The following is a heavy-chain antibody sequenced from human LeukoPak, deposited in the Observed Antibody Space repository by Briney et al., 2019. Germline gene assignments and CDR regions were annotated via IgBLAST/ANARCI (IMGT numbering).Heavy chain of an antibody. J-gene: IGHJ4*02. D-gene: IGHD6-19*01. Sequence: PSETLSLTCAVSGGSFSGYYWSWIRQPPGKGLEWIGEINHSGSTNYNPSLKSRVTISVDTSKNQFALKLSSVTAADTAVYYCARLARYSSGWYRGEEFDYWGQGTLVTVSS. CDR2: INHSGST. V-gene: IGHV4-34*01. CDR1: GGSFSGYY. CDR3: ARLARYSSGWYRGEEFDY.